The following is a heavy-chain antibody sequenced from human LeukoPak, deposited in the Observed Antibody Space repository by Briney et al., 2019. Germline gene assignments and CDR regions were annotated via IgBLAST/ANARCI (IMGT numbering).Heavy chain of an antibody. J-gene: IGHJ4*02. CDR3: ARGRRYCSSTSCSPPFDY. D-gene: IGHD2-2*01. CDR2: IRYDGSNK. Sequence: QAGGSLRLSWAAAGFTFSSYGMHWVRQAPGKGLEWVAFIRYDGSNKYYADSVKGRFTISRDDAKNTLYLQMNSLRAEDTAVYYCARGRRYCSSTSCSPPFDYWGQGTLVTVSS. CDR1: GFTFSSYG. V-gene: IGHV3-30*02.